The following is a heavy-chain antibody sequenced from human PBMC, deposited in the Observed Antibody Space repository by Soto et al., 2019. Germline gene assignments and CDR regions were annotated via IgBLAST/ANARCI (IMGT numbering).Heavy chain of an antibody. CDR3: ARPPLAAAGIFYFDY. J-gene: IGHJ4*02. CDR1: GYTFTSYA. V-gene: IGHV1-3*01. Sequence: ASVKVSCKASGYTFTSYAMHWVRQAPGQRLEWMGWINAGNGNTKYSQKFQGRVTITRDTSASTAYMELSSLRSEDTAVYYCARPPLAAAGIFYFDYWGQGTLVTVSS. CDR2: INAGNGNT. D-gene: IGHD6-13*01.